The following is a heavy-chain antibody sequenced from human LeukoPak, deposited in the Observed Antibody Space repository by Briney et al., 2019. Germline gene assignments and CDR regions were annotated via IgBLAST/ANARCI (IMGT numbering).Heavy chain of an antibody. J-gene: IGHJ4*02. D-gene: IGHD5-18*01. Sequence: SVKVSRKASGGTFSSYAISWVRQAPGQGLEWMGGIIPIFGTANYAQKFQGRVTITTDESTSTAYMELSSLRSEDTAVYYCARGGDTAMVKPYYFDYWGQGTLVTVSS. V-gene: IGHV1-69*05. CDR3: ARGGDTAMVKPYYFDY. CDR2: IIPIFGTA. CDR1: GGTFSSYA.